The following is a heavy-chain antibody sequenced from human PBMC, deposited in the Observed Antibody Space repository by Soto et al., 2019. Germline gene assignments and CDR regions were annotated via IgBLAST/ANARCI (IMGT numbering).Heavy chain of an antibody. CDR1: GYSFTSYW. J-gene: IGHJ6*02. D-gene: IGHD3-9*01. V-gene: IGHV5-51*01. Sequence: PGESLKISCKGSGYSFTSYWIGWVRQMPGKGLEWMGIIYPGDSDTRYSPSFQGQVTISADKSISTAYLQWSSLKASDTAVYYCTTDVTNWFNYYYYGMDVWGQGTTVTVSS. CDR2: IYPGDSDT. CDR3: TTDVTNWFNYYYYGMDV.